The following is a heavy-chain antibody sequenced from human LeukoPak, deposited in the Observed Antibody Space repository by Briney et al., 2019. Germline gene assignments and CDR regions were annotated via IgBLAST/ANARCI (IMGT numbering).Heavy chain of an antibody. Sequence: PGGSLRLSCSASGFTFSTYAMYWVRHAPGKGLEYVSAITSNGDSTYYADSVEGRFTISRDNSKNTLYLQMSSLRAEDTAVYYCARDNVGATPFDYWGQGTLVTVSS. J-gene: IGHJ4*02. CDR3: ARDNVGATPFDY. D-gene: IGHD1-26*01. V-gene: IGHV3-64D*09. CDR2: ITSNGDST. CDR1: GFTFSTYA.